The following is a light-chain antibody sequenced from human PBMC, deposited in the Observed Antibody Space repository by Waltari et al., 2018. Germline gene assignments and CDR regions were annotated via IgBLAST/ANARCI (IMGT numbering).Light chain of an antibody. CDR2: ETS. V-gene: IGKV3-11*01. CDR3: QLRFLWPPIT. Sequence: EIVLTQLPATLSLSAGERVPISCRDSKSVRNYLAWYKQKPGQAPRCLIYETSDRATGIPAMFSDSGSEPDFTLTISILEPEAFAVYYCQLRFLWPPITFGQGTRLEIK. J-gene: IGKJ5*01. CDR1: KSVRNY.